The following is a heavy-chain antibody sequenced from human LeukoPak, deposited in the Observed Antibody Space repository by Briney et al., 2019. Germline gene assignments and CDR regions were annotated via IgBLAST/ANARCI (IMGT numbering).Heavy chain of an antibody. CDR1: GYTFTGYY. Sequence: ASVKVSCKTSGYTFTGYYTHWVRQAPGQGLEWMGWINPNSGDTNYAQKFQGRVTMTRDTSISTAYMELSRLRSDDTAVYYCARTLYIAAAPGGFDYWGQGTLVTVSS. D-gene: IGHD6-13*01. J-gene: IGHJ4*02. V-gene: IGHV1-2*02. CDR2: INPNSGDT. CDR3: ARTLYIAAAPGGFDY.